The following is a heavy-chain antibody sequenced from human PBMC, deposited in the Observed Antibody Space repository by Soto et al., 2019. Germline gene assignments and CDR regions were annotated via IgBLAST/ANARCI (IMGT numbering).Heavy chain of an antibody. CDR1: DGSISSYY. CDR3: ARGRRYGSDDY. CDR2: INYSGST. Sequence: SETLSLTCTVSDGSISSYYWSWIRQPPGKGLEWIGYINYSGSTDHNPSLKSRVTISVDTSKNQFSLKLSSVTAADTAVYYCARGRRYGSDDYWGQGTLVTVSS. V-gene: IGHV4-59*12. J-gene: IGHJ4*02. D-gene: IGHD3-10*01.